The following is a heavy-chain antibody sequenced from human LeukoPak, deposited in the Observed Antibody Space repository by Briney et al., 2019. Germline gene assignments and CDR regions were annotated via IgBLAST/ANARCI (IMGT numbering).Heavy chain of an antibody. CDR3: ARAGYDFWSGGGDY. CDR2: IYYSGST. D-gene: IGHD3-3*01. J-gene: IGHJ4*02. CDR1: GGSVSSGSYY. Sequence: SETLSLTCTVSGGSVSSGSYYWSWIRQPPGKGLEWIGYIYYSGSTNYNPPLKSRVTISVDTSKNQFSLKLSSVTAADTAVYYCARAGYDFWSGGGDYWGQGTLVTVSS. V-gene: IGHV4-61*01.